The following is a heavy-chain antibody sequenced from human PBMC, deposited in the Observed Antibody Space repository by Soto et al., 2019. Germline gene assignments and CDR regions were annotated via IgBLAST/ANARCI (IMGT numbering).Heavy chain of an antibody. Sequence: GGSLRLSCAASGFTVSSNYMSWARQAPGKGLEWVSVIYSGGRTYYADSVKGRFTISRDNSKNTLYLQMNRLRAEDTAVYYCARDGLVRGTYYYYYGMDVWGQGTTVTVSS. CDR1: GFTVSSNY. D-gene: IGHD3-10*01. V-gene: IGHV3-53*01. CDR3: ARDGLVRGTYYYYYGMDV. CDR2: IYSGGRT. J-gene: IGHJ6*02.